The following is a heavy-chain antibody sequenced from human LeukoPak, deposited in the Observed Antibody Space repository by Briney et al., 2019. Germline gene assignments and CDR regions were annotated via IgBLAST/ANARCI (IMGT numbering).Heavy chain of an antibody. CDR1: GFTFSSYS. CDR2: ISSSSSYI. CDR3: ARRSGAYYYYYMDV. Sequence: GGSRRLSCAASGFTFSSYSMNWVRQAPGKGLEWVSSISSSSSYIYYADSVKGRFTISRDNAKNSLYLQMNSLRAEDTAVYYCARRSGAYYYYYMDVWGKGTTVTVSS. J-gene: IGHJ6*03. D-gene: IGHD1-26*01. V-gene: IGHV3-21*01.